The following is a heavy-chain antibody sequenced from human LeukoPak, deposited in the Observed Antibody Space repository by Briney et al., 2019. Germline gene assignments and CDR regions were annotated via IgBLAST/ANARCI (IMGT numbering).Heavy chain of an antibody. J-gene: IGHJ4*02. D-gene: IGHD5-24*01. CDR3: ARGWRWLQYGKEGYFDY. V-gene: IGHV4-34*01. CDR2: INHSGST. Sequence: PGGSLRLSCPASGFIFSGYYMSWIRQPPGKGLEWIGEINHSGSTNYNPSLKSRVTISVDTSKNQFSLKLSSVTAADTAVYYCARGWRWLQYGKEGYFDYWGQGTLVTVSS. CDR1: GFIFSGYY.